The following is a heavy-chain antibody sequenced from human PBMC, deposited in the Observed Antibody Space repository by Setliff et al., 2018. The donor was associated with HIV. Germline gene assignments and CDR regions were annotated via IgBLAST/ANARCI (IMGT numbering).Heavy chain of an antibody. CDR2: IYTGGST. J-gene: IGHJ2*01. D-gene: IGHD3-22*01. CDR1: GGSISSGSYY. CDR3: ARGSGYPWYFDL. V-gene: IGHV4-61*02. Sequence: TLSLTCTVSGGSISSGSYYWSWIRQPAGKGLEWIGRIYTGGSTNYNPSLKSRVTISVDTSKNQFSLKLSSVTAADTAVYYCARGSGYPWYFDLWGRGTLVTVSS.